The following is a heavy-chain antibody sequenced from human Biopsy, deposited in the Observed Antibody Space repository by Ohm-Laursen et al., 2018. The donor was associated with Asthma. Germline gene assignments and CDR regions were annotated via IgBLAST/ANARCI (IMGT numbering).Heavy chain of an antibody. V-gene: IGHV1-24*01. CDR3: ATDLWHPQKDYDY. Sequence: ATVKISCKVSGDTLTERSIHWVRQAPGKGLEWMGGFDIEDGEASYAQKFKGRVTLTEDPSTDTVYMEVSSLRSDDTAVYYCATDLWHPQKDYDYWGQGPLVTVSS. CDR2: FDIEDGEA. CDR1: GDTLTERS. J-gene: IGHJ4*02.